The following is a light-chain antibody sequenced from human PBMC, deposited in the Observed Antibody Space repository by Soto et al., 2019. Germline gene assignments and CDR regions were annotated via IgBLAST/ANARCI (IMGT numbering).Light chain of an antibody. Sequence: DIEMTQSPSSLSPSVGDRVIITCRASQPFNFSLNWYQQKPGKAPKLLIYAASNLHSGVPARFSGSGSGTDCTLSISSLQPDDFATFYCQQTTGALGTFGPGTKVHIK. CDR1: QPFNFS. CDR2: AAS. CDR3: QQTTGALGT. J-gene: IGKJ3*01. V-gene: IGKV1-39*01.